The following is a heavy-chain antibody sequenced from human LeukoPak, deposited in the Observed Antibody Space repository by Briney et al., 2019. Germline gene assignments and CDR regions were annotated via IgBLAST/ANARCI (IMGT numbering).Heavy chain of an antibody. J-gene: IGHJ6*03. Sequence: GGSLRLSCAASGFTFSSYAMHWVRQAPGKGLEWVAVISYDGSNKYYADSVKGRFTISRDNSKNTLYLQMNSLRAEDTAVYYCARGGYSSGWPYWGGEYYYYYYMDVWGKGTTVTVSS. CDR2: ISYDGSNK. CDR3: ARGGYSSGWPYWGGEYYYYYYMDV. V-gene: IGHV3-30*04. D-gene: IGHD6-19*01. CDR1: GFTFSSYA.